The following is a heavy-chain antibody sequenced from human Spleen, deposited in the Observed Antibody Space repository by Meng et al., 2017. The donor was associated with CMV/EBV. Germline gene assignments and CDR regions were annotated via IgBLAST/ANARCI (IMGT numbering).Heavy chain of an antibody. Sequence: CKGSGYSFTTNWIGWVRQMPGKGLEWMGIIYPGDSDTRYSPSFQGQVTISADKSISTAYLHWSSLKASDTAMYYCAKAGLPAATFDTWGQGTLVTVSS. CDR2: IYPGDSDT. CDR3: AKAGLPAATFDT. CDR1: GYSFTTNW. V-gene: IGHV5-51*01. J-gene: IGHJ5*02. D-gene: IGHD2-2*01.